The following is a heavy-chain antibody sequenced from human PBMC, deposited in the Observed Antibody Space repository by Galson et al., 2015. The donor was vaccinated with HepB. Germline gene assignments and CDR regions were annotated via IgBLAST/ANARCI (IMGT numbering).Heavy chain of an antibody. Sequence: SLRLSCAASGFTFSDYYMSWIRQAPGKGLEWVSYISSSGSTIYYADSVKGRFTISRDNAKNSLYLQMNSLRAEDTAVYYCARGYYDILTGYSPLGYWGQGTLVTVSS. D-gene: IGHD3-9*01. CDR2: ISSSGSTI. CDR1: GFTFSDYY. V-gene: IGHV3-11*01. J-gene: IGHJ4*02. CDR3: ARGYYDILTGYSPLGY.